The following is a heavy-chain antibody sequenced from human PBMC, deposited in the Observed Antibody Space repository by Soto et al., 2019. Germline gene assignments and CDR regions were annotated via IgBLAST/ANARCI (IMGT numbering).Heavy chain of an antibody. V-gene: IGHV4-4*02. CDR1: GGSISSSNW. CDR3: GGVLVRAALGYYYGMDV. CDR2: IYHSGST. D-gene: IGHD2-2*01. Sequence: QVQLQESGPGLVKPSGTLSLTCAVSGGSISSSNWWSWVRQPPGKGLEWIGEIYHSGSTNYNPSPKGRVTISVDKSKNQFSLKLSSVTAADTAVYYCGGVLVRAALGYYYGMDVWGQGTTVTVSS. J-gene: IGHJ6*02.